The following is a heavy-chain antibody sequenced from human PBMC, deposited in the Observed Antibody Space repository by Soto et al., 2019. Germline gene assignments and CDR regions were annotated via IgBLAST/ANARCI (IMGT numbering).Heavy chain of an antibody. Sequence: GGSLRLSCAASGFTFSSYAMSWVRQAPGKGLEWVSAITSSGGSTYYADSVRGRFTISRDNSKKTLYLQMNSLRAEDTAVYYCANCPTLYAPTYNSFDLWDQRLLVTGSS. V-gene: IGHV3-23*01. J-gene: IGHJ5*02. CDR3: ANCPTLYAPTYNSFDL. CDR2: ITSSGGST. CDR1: GFTFSSYA. D-gene: IGHD2-8*01.